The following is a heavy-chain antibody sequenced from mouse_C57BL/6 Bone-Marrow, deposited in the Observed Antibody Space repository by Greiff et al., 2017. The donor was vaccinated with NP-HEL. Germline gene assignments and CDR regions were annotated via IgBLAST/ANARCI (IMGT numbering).Heavy chain of an antibody. Sequence: QVQLKESGAELVKPGASVKLSCKASGYTFTSYWMQWVKQRPGQGLEWIGEIDPSDSYTNYNQKFKGKATLTVDTSSSTAYMQLSSLTSEDSAVYYCARDGYYGYFDVWGTGTTVTVSS. J-gene: IGHJ1*03. D-gene: IGHD2-3*01. CDR2: IDPSDSYT. CDR3: ARDGYYGYFDV. CDR1: GYTFTSYW. V-gene: IGHV1-50*01.